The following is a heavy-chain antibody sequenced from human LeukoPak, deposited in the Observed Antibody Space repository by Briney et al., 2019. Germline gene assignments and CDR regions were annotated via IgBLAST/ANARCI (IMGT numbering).Heavy chain of an antibody. Sequence: VKVSCKASGYTFTSYGISWVRQAPGQGLEWMGWISAYNGNTNYAQKLQGRVTMTTDTSTSTAYMELRSLRSDDTAVYYCAREATHSSWNWFDPWGQGTLVTVSS. CDR1: GYTFTSYG. J-gene: IGHJ5*02. V-gene: IGHV1-18*01. CDR3: AREATHSSWNWFDP. D-gene: IGHD6-13*01. CDR2: ISAYNGNT.